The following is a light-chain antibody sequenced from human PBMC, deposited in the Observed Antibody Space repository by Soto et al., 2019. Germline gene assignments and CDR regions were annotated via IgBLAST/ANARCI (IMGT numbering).Light chain of an antibody. J-gene: IGKJ4*01. CDR1: QSLLYSSNNTNY. V-gene: IGKV4-1*01. Sequence: DILMTQSPHSLAVSLGERATIDCRSSQSLLYSSNNTNYLAWYQQKPGQPPTLLIYWSSTRESGVPDRFSGSGSGTDFTLTISSLQAEDVAVYYCQQYYSTPLTFGGGTKVDIK. CDR2: WSS. CDR3: QQYYSTPLT.